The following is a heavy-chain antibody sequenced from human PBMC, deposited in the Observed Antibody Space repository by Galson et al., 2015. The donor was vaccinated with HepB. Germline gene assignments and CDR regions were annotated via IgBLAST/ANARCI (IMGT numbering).Heavy chain of an antibody. Sequence: SLRLSCAASGFIFSSKSMSWVRQAPGKGLEWVSYISSGSSKIHYADSVRGRFTISRDNAKNSLYLQMNSLKDEDTAVYYCARDHNSGWYGDVFDIWGQGTVVTVSS. CDR2: ISSGSSKI. CDR1: GFIFSSKS. CDR3: ARDHNSGWYGDVFDI. D-gene: IGHD6-19*01. J-gene: IGHJ3*02. V-gene: IGHV3-48*02.